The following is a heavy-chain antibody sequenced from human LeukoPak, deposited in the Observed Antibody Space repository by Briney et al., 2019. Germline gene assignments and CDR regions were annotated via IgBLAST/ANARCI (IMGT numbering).Heavy chain of an antibody. Sequence: PSETLSLTCTVSGGSISSYYWSWIRQPAGKGLEWIGRIYTSGSTNFNPSLKSRVTMSVDTSKNQISLKLSSVTAADTAVYYCARSSVDYYGSGSYYNFDYWGQGTLVTVSS. CDR1: GGSISSYY. CDR3: ARSSVDYYGSGSYYNFDY. V-gene: IGHV4-4*07. D-gene: IGHD3-10*01. J-gene: IGHJ4*02. CDR2: IYTSGST.